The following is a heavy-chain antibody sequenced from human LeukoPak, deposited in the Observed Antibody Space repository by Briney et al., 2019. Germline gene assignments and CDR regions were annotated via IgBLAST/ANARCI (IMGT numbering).Heavy chain of an antibody. CDR3: ATAANMYYFDY. Sequence: SETLSLTXSVSGYSISSDYYWGWFRQPPGKGLEWTGTIYHSGSTYYSPSLKSRVTISVDTSKNQFSLKLSSVTAADTAIYYCATAANMYYFDYWGQGTLVTVSS. CDR1: GYSISSDYY. CDR2: IYHSGST. V-gene: IGHV4-38-2*02. J-gene: IGHJ4*02.